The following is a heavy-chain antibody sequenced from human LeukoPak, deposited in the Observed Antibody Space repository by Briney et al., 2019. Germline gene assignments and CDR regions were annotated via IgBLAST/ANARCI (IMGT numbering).Heavy chain of an antibody. V-gene: IGHV3-7*01. CDR2: IKQAGSES. J-gene: IGHJ4*02. CDR3: ARERWELLLVFDY. D-gene: IGHD1-26*01. Sequence: GGSLRLSCAASGFIFSSYWMTWVRQAPGKGLEWVSNIKQAGSESSYVDSVKGRFTISRDNAKNSLYLQINSLRAEDTAVYYCARERWELLLVFDYWGQGTLVTVSS. CDR1: GFIFSSYW.